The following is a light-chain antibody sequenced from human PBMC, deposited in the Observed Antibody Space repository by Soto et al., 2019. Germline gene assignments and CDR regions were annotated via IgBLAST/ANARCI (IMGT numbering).Light chain of an antibody. CDR1: SSDVGGYNY. CDR2: GVT. V-gene: IGLV2-14*01. CDR3: SSYTRSSTLI. J-gene: IGLJ1*01. Sequence: QSVLTQPASVSGSPGQSITISCTGTSSDVGGYNYVSWYQQYPGKAPKLMIYGVTNRPSGVSNRFSGSKSGNTASLTISGLQAEDEADYYCSSYTRSSTLIFGSGTKGTVL.